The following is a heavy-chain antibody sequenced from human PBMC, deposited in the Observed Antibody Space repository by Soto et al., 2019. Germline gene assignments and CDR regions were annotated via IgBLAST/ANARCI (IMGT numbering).Heavy chain of an antibody. CDR2: IKQDGSEK. V-gene: IGHV3-7*01. D-gene: IGHD1-1*01. CDR1: GFTFSTSL. Sequence: GGSLRLSCAASGFTFSTSLMAWVRQAPGKGLEWVADIKQDGSEKNYVDSVKGRVTISRDNAKSSLYLQMNSLRAEDTAVYYCARAPNCGAIDSWGLGPLVTVS. J-gene: IGHJ5*01. CDR3: ARAPNCGAIDS.